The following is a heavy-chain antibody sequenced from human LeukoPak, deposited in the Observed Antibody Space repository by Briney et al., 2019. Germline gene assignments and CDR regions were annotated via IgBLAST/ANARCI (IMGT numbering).Heavy chain of an antibody. Sequence: SSETLSLTCTVSGGSISSSSYYWGWIRQPPGKGLEWIGSIYYSGSTYYNPSLKSRVTISVDTSKNQFSLKLSSVTAADTAVYYCARQRYCSSTSCSKTKPRGGFDYWGQGTLVTVSS. V-gene: IGHV4-39*01. CDR3: ARQRYCSSTSCSKTKPRGGFDY. CDR2: IYYSGST. CDR1: GGSISSSSYY. D-gene: IGHD2-2*01. J-gene: IGHJ4*02.